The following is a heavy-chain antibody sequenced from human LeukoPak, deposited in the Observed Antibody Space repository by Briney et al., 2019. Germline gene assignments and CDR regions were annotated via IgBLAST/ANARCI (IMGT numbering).Heavy chain of an antibody. CDR3: ASAGISYGDQFFHF. Sequence: GGFLRLSCVTSGFSFSNYWMSWVRQAPGKGLEWVASIKQAGSEKHYVDSVKGRFTISRGNAKNSLHLQMNSLRDEDTAVYYCASAGISYGDQFFHFWGQGTLVTVSS. CDR2: IKQAGSEK. D-gene: IGHD4-17*01. J-gene: IGHJ4*02. CDR1: GFSFSNYW. V-gene: IGHV3-7*01.